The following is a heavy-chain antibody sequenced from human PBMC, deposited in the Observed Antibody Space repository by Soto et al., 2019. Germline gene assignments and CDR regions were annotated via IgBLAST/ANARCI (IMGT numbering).Heavy chain of an antibody. CDR2: INSDGSST. J-gene: IGHJ3*02. CDR3: ARRRVDIVATTRSAFDI. V-gene: IGHV3-74*01. Sequence: GGSLRLSCAASGFTFSSYWMHWVRQAPGKGLVWVSRINSDGSSTSYADSVKGRFTISRDNAKNTLYLQMNSLRAEDTAVYYCARRRVDIVATTRSAFDIWGQGTMVTVSS. CDR1: GFTFSSYW. D-gene: IGHD5-12*01.